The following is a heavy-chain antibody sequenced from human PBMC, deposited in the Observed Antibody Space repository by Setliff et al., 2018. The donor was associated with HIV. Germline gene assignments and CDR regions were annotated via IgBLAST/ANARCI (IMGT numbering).Heavy chain of an antibody. V-gene: IGHV1-24*01. Sequence: ASVKVSCKISGYTLTELSIHWVRQAPGKGLEWMANFDPEDGETFYAQKFQGRLTMTEDTSTDTAYMELSSLRSDDTAMYYCATDPGYSSTWYSESFQHLGQGTVVTVSS. CDR1: GYTLTELS. D-gene: IGHD6-13*01. J-gene: IGHJ1*01. CDR2: FDPEDGET. CDR3: ATDPGYSSTWYSESFQH.